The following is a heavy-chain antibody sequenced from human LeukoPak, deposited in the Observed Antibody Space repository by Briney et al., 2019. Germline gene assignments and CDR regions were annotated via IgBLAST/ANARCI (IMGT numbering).Heavy chain of an antibody. J-gene: IGHJ3*02. CDR1: GFTFGSYW. D-gene: IGHD2-15*01. Sequence: GGSLRLSCAASGFTFGSYWMHWVRQAPGKGLEWVGRIKSKSDGGTTDYAAPVKGRFTISRDDSKNTLYLQMNSLKTEDTAVYYCTTAPRGYCSGGSCSYAFDIWGQGTMVTVSS. V-gene: IGHV3-15*01. CDR2: IKSKSDGGTT. CDR3: TTAPRGYCSGGSCSYAFDI.